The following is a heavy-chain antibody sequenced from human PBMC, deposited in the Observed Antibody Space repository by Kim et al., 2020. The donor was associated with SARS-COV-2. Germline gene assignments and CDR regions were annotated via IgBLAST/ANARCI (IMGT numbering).Heavy chain of an antibody. J-gene: IGHJ6*02. CDR1: GYTFTSYA. CDR3: ARSYATVTTSGLYYYYGMDV. D-gene: IGHD4-17*01. Sequence: ASVKVSCKASGYTFTSYAMHWVRQAPGQRREWMGWINAGNGNTKYSQKFQGRVTITRDTSASTAYMELSSLRSEDTAVYYCARSYATVTTSGLYYYYGMDVWGQGTTVTVSS. V-gene: IGHV1-3*01. CDR2: INAGNGNT.